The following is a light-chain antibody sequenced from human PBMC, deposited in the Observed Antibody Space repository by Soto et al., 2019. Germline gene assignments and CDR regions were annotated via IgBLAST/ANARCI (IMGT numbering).Light chain of an antibody. Sequence: QSVLTQPPSVSGAPGQRVTISCNGSSSNIGAGYDVHWYQQLPGTAPKLLIYVNTNRPSGVPDRFSGSTSGTSASLAITGLQAEDEADYYCQSYDTSLSGAVFGGGTKLTVL. CDR3: QSYDTSLSGAV. V-gene: IGLV1-40*01. J-gene: IGLJ2*01. CDR1: SSNIGAGYD. CDR2: VNT.